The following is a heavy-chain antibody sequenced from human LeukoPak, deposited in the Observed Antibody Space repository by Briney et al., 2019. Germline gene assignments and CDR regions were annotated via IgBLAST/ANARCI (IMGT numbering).Heavy chain of an antibody. J-gene: IGHJ3*02. CDR3: ARDYGGSLDAFDI. CDR2: IYYSGST. CDR1: GGSISSGDYY. D-gene: IGHD4-23*01. V-gene: IGHV4-30-4*01. Sequence: SETLSLTCTVSGGSISSGDYYWSWIRQPPGKGLEWIGYIYYSGSTYYNPSLKSRVTISVDTSKNQLSLKLSSVTAADTAVYYCARDYGGSLDAFDIWGQGTMVTVSS.